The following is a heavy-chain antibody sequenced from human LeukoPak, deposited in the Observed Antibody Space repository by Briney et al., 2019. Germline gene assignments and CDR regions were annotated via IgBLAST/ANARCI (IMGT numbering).Heavy chain of an antibody. CDR2: INEIGDIA. J-gene: IGHJ4*02. Sequence: GGSLRLSCAVSGFTFDVYAMHWARQARGKGLEGLSIINEIGDIAYYGGSVRGRFTVSKDNAKNSLYLQMNSLTTEDTALYYCAKARWEPNFDYWGQGTVVTVSS. CDR1: GFTFDVYA. D-gene: IGHD1-26*01. V-gene: IGHV3-43*02. CDR3: AKARWEPNFDY.